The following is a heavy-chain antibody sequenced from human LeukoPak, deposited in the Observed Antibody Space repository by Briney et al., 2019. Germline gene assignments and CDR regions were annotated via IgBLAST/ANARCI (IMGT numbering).Heavy chain of an antibody. CDR2: INHSGST. CDR3: ARGRPWYSSSWYPFDY. CDR1: GGSFSGYY. J-gene: IGHJ4*02. D-gene: IGHD6-13*01. Sequence: SETLSLTCAVYGGSFSGYYWSWIRQPPGKGLEWIGEINHSGSTNYNPSLKSRVTISEDTSKNQFSLKLSSVTAADTAVYYCARGRPWYSSSWYPFDYWGQGTLVTVSS. V-gene: IGHV4-34*01.